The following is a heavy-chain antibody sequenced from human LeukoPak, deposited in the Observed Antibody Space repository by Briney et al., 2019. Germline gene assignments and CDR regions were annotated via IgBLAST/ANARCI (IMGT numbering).Heavy chain of an antibody. CDR2: IYPGDSDT. J-gene: IGHJ1*01. CDR3: ARRDDSSGYYYFQH. V-gene: IGHV5-51*01. CDR1: GYSFTSYW. Sequence: GESLKISCKGSGYSFTSYWIVWVRRMPGKGLEWMGIIYPGDSDTRYSPSFQGQVTISADKSISTAYLQWSSLKASDTAMYYCARRDDSSGYYYFQHWGQGTLVTVSS. D-gene: IGHD3-22*01.